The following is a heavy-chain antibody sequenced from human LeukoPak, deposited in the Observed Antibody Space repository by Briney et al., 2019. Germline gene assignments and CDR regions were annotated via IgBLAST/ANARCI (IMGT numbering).Heavy chain of an antibody. V-gene: IGHV1-2*02. Sequence: ASVKVSCKASGYTFTGYYMHWVRQAPGQGLELMGWINPNSGGTNYAQKFQGRVTMTRDTSISTAYMELSRLRSDDTAVYYCARGGLYYVWDAFDIWGQGTMVTVSS. J-gene: IGHJ3*02. CDR3: ARGGLYYVWDAFDI. CDR2: INPNSGGT. D-gene: IGHD3-16*01. CDR1: GYTFTGYY.